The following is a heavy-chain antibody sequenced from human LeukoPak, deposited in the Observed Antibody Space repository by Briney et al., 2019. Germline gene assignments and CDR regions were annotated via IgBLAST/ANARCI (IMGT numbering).Heavy chain of an antibody. CDR3: ESAVPVLSSGYFVFAY. D-gene: IGHD3-22*01. Sequence: ASVKVSCKSSGYTFTGYYMHWVRQAPGQGLEWMAWINPNSGGTNYAQKFHGRVTMTRDTSISTAYMELSRLRSDYTAVYYWESAVPVLSSGYFVFAYWGPGTLVPVSS. V-gene: IGHV1-2*02. CDR1: GYTFTGYY. J-gene: IGHJ4*02. CDR2: INPNSGGT.